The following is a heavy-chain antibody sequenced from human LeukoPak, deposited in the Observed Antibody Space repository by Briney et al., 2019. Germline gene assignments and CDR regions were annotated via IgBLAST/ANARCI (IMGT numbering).Heavy chain of an antibody. V-gene: IGHV3-23*01. D-gene: IGHD1-26*01. J-gene: IGHJ4*02. CDR1: GFTFSSYA. CDR2: ISGSGGST. CDR3: ARRVYSGSYYFDY. Sequence: PGGSLRLSCAASGFTFSSYAMSWVRQAPGKGLEWVSSISGSGGSTYYADSVKGRFTISRDNSKNTLYLQMNSLRAEDTAVYYCARRVYSGSYYFDYWGQGTLVTVSS.